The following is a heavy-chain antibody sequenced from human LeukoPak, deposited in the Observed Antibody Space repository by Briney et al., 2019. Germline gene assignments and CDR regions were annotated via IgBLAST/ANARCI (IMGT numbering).Heavy chain of an antibody. D-gene: IGHD1-26*01. CDR1: GYSFTGYH. CDR3: ARGMEPLNLYYMDV. J-gene: IGHJ6*03. Sequence: ASVKVSCKASGYSFTGYHMHWVRQASGQGLEWMGWINPTNGDTSYRQNFQGRLTLTTDTSMNTVYMEMTRLTSDDTAVYFCARGMEPLNLYYMDVWGKGTTVTVSS. V-gene: IGHV1-2*02. CDR2: INPTNGDT.